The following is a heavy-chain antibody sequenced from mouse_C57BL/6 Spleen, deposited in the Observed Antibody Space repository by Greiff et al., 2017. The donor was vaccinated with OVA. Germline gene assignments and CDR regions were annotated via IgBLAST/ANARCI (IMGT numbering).Heavy chain of an antibody. CDR1: GYTFTSYW. CDR2: IHPNSGST. Sequence: VQLQQSGAELVKPGASVKLSCKASGYTFTSYWMHWVKQRPGQGLEWIGMIHPNSGSTNYNEKFKSKATLTVDKSSSTAYMRLSSLTSEYSAVYYCARSHDGYYGYFDVWGTGTTVTVSS. V-gene: IGHV1-64*01. D-gene: IGHD2-3*01. J-gene: IGHJ1*03. CDR3: ARSHDGYYGYFDV.